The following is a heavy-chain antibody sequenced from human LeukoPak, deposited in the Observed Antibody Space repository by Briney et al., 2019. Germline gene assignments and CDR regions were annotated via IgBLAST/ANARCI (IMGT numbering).Heavy chain of an antibody. D-gene: IGHD2-15*01. CDR1: GFTFRSYG. Sequence: GGSLRLSCEASGFTFRSYGMHWVRQAPGKGLEWVAVIWYDGSKTYYADSVKGRFTISRDTSKNTLFLQMNSLRAEDTAVYYCAKDPGKVYCSGGSCSDDYWGQGTLVTVSS. J-gene: IGHJ4*02. CDR2: IWYDGSKT. CDR3: AKDPGKVYCSGGSCSDDY. V-gene: IGHV3-33*06.